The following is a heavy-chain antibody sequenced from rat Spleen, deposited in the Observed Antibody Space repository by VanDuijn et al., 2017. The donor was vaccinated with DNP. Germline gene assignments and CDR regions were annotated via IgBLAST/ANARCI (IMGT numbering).Heavy chain of an antibody. V-gene: IGHV5-7*01. CDR3: SKDITRFNYGPNLFDN. D-gene: IGHD1-3*01. CDR1: GFTFSDYN. J-gene: IGHJ2*01. Sequence: EVQLVESGGGLVQPGRSLKLSCVGSGFTFSDYNMAWVRQAPKKGLEWVATISHDGSSTNYRDSVKGRFTISRDNAKNTLYLQMESLRSEDTATYYCSKDITRFNYGPNLFDNWGQGVMVTVSS. CDR2: ISHDGSST.